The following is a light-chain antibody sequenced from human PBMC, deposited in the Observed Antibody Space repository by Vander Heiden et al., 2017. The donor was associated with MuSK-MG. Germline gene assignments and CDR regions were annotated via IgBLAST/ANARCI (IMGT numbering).Light chain of an antibody. CDR3: CSYAGSNTGI. CDR2: DVS. CDR1: SSDVGGYNS. J-gene: IGLJ2*01. Sequence: QSALTQPRSVSGSPGQSVTISCTGTSSDVGGYNSVSWYQHHPGKAPKVMIYDVSQRPSGVPVRFSGSKSGNTASLTISGLQAEDEAHYYCCSYAGSNTGIFGGGTRLTVL. V-gene: IGLV2-11*01.